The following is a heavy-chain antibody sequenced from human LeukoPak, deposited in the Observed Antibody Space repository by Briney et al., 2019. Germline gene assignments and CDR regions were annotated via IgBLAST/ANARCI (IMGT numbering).Heavy chain of an antibody. CDR1: GFTFSSYS. D-gene: IGHD1-14*01. Sequence: GGSLRLSCAASGFTFSSYSMNWVRQAPGKGLEWVSSISSSSSYINYADSVKGRFTISRDNAKNSLYLQMNSLRAEDTAVYYCARGYYLDYWGQGTLVTVSS. V-gene: IGHV3-21*01. CDR3: ARGYYLDY. CDR2: ISSSSSYI. J-gene: IGHJ4*02.